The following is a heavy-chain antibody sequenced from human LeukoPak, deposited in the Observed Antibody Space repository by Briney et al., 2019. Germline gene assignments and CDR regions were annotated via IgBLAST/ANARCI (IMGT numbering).Heavy chain of an antibody. J-gene: IGHJ3*02. CDR1: GFTFDDYA. V-gene: IGHV3-43*02. CDR3: AKDRVMAYQDTADSFDI. D-gene: IGHD2-21*01. CDR2: ISGDGRDA. Sequence: GGSLRLSCAASGFTFDDYAMHWVCQAPGKGLEWVSLISGDGRDAYYGDFVKGRFTISRDNRKNSLYLQMNNLRTEDTALYYCAKDRVMAYQDTADSFDICGQGTMVTVSS.